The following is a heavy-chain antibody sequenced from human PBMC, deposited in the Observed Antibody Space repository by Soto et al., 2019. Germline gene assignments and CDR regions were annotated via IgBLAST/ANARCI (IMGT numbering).Heavy chain of an antibody. V-gene: IGHV3-74*01. CDR3: ARGGAHTAMANEY. CDR1: GCPFSSYW. D-gene: IGHD5-18*01. J-gene: IGHJ4*02. CDR2: ISFDGSTT. Sequence: SLRISCEASGCPFSSYWRHWVRQASGKGLVWVSRISFDGSTTTYADSVKGRFTISRDNAKNTLYLQMNSLRAEDTAVYYCARGGAHTAMANEYWGQGALVTLSS.